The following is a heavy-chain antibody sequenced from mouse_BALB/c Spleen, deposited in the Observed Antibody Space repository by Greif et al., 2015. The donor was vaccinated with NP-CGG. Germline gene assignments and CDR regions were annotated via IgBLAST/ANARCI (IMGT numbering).Heavy chain of an antibody. D-gene: IGHD2-2*01. J-gene: IGHJ2*01. V-gene: IGHV1S81*02. CDR3: AKWLYFDY. CDR1: GYTFTSYW. CDR2: INPSNGRT. Sequence: QVQLQQSGAELVKPGASVKLSCKASGYTFTSYWMHWVKQRPGQGLEWIGEINPSNGRTNYNEKFKSKATLTVDKSSSTAYMQLSSLTSEDSAVYYCAKWLYFDYWGQGTTLTVSS.